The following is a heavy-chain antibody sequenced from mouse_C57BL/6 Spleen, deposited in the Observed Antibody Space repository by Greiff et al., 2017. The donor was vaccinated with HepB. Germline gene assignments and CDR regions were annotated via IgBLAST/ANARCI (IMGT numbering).Heavy chain of an antibody. CDR3: ARRDYYGSSSVWFAY. V-gene: IGHV1-80*01. D-gene: IGHD1-1*01. CDR2: IYPGDGDT. CDR1: GYAFSSYW. Sequence: QVQLQQSGAELVKPGASVKISCKASGYAFSSYWMNWVKQRPGKGLEWIGQIYPGDGDTNYNGKFKGKATLTADKSSSTAYMQLSSLTSEDSAVYFCARRDYYGSSSVWFAYWGQGTLVTVSA. J-gene: IGHJ3*01.